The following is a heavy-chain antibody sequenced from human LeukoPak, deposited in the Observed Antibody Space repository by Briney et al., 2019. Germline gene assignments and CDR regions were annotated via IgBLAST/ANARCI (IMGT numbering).Heavy chain of an antibody. CDR2: ISGSGGSR. J-gene: IGHJ4*02. V-gene: IGHV3-23*01. CDR1: GFTFSTYG. Sequence: GGSLRLSCAASGFTFSTYGMSWVRQAPGKGLEWVSGISGSGGSRFYTDSVKGRFTISRDNAKNSLYLQMNSLRAEDTAVYYCARDYGGSSPFDYWGQGTLVTVSS. CDR3: ARDYGGSSPFDY. D-gene: IGHD4-23*01.